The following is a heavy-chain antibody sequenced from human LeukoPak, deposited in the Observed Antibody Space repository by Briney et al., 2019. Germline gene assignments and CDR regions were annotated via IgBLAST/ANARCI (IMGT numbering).Heavy chain of an antibody. CDR1: GYSLTDYY. D-gene: IGHD3-22*01. V-gene: IGHV1-2*02. CDR3: AREYYDSSGRKHGFDI. CDR2: IDHHSGGT. J-gene: IGHJ3*02. Sequence: ASVKVSCKGSGYSLTDYYMHWVRQAPGQGLEWMGWIDHHSGGTNFAQEFQGRVTMTRDTFISTAYMEMSRLKSDDTAVYYCAREYYDSSGRKHGFDIWGQGTKVTVSS.